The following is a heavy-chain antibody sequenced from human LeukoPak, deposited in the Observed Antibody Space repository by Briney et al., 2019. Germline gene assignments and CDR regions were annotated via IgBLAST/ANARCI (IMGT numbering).Heavy chain of an antibody. V-gene: IGHV4-38-2*02. D-gene: IGHD3-16*01. CDR1: GYSASSGYY. CDR3: ANRWRASSYYFDY. J-gene: IGHJ4*02. Sequence: SETLSFTCTVSGYSASSGYYWGWIRQPPGKGLEWIGRIYHSGSTYYNPSLKSRVTISVAASKNQFSLKLSSVTAADTAVYYCANRWRASSYYFDYWGQGTLVTVSS. CDR2: IYHSGST.